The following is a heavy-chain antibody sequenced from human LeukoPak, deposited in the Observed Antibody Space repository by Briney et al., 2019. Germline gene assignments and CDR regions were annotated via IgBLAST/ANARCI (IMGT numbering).Heavy chain of an antibody. CDR2: ISGSGGGT. CDR3: GDPYGGNLDF. D-gene: IGHD4-23*01. Sequence: PGGSLRLSWAASGFTFSNYAMSWFRQAAGKGLEWVSAISGSGGGTYYADSVKGRFTISRDNSKNTLYLQMNSLRAEDTAVYYCGDPYGGNLDFWGQGTLVTVSS. V-gene: IGHV3-23*01. CDR1: GFTFSNYA. J-gene: IGHJ4*02.